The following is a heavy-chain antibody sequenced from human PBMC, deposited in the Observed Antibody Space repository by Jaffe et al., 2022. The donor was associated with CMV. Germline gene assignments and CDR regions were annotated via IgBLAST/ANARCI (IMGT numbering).Heavy chain of an antibody. D-gene: IGHD2-15*01. CDR2: IRSKSNTYAT. V-gene: IGHV3-73*01. Sequence: DVQLVESGGGLVQPGGSLKLSCAVSGFSFSDSSIHWVRQAPGKGLEWVGRIRSKSNTYATAYAESVKGRFTISRDDSKNTAYLQMNGLKSEDTAVYFCTRHSGGASFDYWGQGTLVTVSS. CDR1: GFSFSDSS. CDR3: TRHSGGASFDY. J-gene: IGHJ4*02.